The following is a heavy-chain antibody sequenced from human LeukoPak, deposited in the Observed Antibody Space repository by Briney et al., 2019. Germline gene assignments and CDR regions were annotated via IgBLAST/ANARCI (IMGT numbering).Heavy chain of an antibody. J-gene: IGHJ4*02. CDR3: ARRAGAYSHPYDY. D-gene: IGHD4/OR15-4a*01. CDR2: ISGSGGST. V-gene: IGHV3-23*01. CDR1: GFTFSSYG. Sequence: GGSLRLSCAASGFTFSSYGMSWVRQAPGKGLEWVSAISGSGGSTYYADSVKGRFTISRDNSKNTLYLQMNSLRADDTAVYYCARRAGAYSHPYDYWGQGTLVTVSS.